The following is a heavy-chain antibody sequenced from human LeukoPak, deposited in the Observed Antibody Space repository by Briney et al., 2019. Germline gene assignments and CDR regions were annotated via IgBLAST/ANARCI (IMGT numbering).Heavy chain of an antibody. Sequence: PSETLSLTSTVSGGSISSYYWSWIRQPPGKGLEWIGYIYYSGSTNYNPSLKSRVTISVDTSKNQFSLKLSSVTAADTAVYYCARHGYYGDYVDYWGQGTLVTVSS. J-gene: IGHJ4*02. CDR3: ARHGYYGDYVDY. V-gene: IGHV4-59*08. CDR2: IYYSGST. D-gene: IGHD4-17*01. CDR1: GGSISSYY.